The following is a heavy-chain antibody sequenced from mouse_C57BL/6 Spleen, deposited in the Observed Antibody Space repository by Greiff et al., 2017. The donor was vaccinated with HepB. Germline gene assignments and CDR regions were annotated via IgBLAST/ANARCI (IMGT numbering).Heavy chain of an antibody. J-gene: IGHJ4*01. CDR2: IRSKSNNYAT. CDR3: VGQGLRREAMDY. V-gene: IGHV10-1*01. Sequence: EVQRVESGGGLVQPKGSLKLSCAASGFSFNTYAMNWVRQAPGKGLEWVARIRSKSNNYATYYADSVKDRFTISRDDSESMLYLQMNNLKTEDTAMYYCVGQGLRREAMDYWGQGTSVTVSS. CDR1: GFSFNTYA. D-gene: IGHD2-4*01.